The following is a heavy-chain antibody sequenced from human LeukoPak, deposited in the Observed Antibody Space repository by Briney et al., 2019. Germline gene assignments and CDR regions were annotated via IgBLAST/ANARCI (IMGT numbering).Heavy chain of an antibody. CDR2: ISGSGGST. CDR3: AKGNDYGDYALYFDY. V-gene: IGHV3-23*01. CDR1: GFTFSSYA. Sequence: GGSLRLSCAASGFTFSSYAMSWVRQAPGKGLEWGSAISGSGGSTYYADSVKGRFTISRDNSKNTLYLQMNSLRAEDTAVYYCAKGNDYGDYALYFDYWGQGTLVTVSS. J-gene: IGHJ4*02. D-gene: IGHD4-17*01.